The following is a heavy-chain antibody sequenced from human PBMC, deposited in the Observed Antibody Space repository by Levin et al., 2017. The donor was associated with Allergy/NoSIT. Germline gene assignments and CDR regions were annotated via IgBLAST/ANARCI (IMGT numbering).Heavy chain of an antibody. CDR3: ARDPRGVMDADDI. J-gene: IGHJ3*02. D-gene: IGHD3-10*01. V-gene: IGHV4-61*02. Sequence: PSETLSLTCTVSGGSISSGSYYWSWIRQPAGKGLEWIGRIYTSGSINYNPSLKSRVTISVDTSKNQFSLKLSSVTAADTAVYYCARDPRGVMDADDIWGQGTMVIVS. CDR2: IYTSGSI. CDR1: GGSISSGSYY.